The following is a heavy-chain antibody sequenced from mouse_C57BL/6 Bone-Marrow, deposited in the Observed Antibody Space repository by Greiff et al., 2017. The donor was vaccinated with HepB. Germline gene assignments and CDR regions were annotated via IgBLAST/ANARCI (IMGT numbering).Heavy chain of an antibody. CDR1: GYTFTDYY. D-gene: IGHD2-3*01. Sequence: QVQLQQSGAELVRPGASVKLSCKASGYTFTDYYINWVKQRPGQGLEWIARIYPGSGNTYYNEKFKGKATLTAEKSSSTAYMQLSSLTSEDSAVYFCARSGGLLRYAMDYWGQGTSVTVSS. V-gene: IGHV1-76*01. J-gene: IGHJ4*01. CDR3: ARSGGLLRYAMDY. CDR2: IYPGSGNT.